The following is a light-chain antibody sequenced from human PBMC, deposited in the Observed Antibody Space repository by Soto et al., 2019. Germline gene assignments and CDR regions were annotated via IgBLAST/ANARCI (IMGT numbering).Light chain of an antibody. Sequence: DIQMTQSPSSLSASVGERVTITCRANQSISSYLNWYQLKPGKAPKLLIYAASTLQRGVPSRFSGGGSGTDFTLTIRSLQLGDFATYSCQQSYRPPYPFGQGTKVDIK. CDR2: AAS. J-gene: IGKJ2*01. CDR1: QSISSY. V-gene: IGKV1-39*01. CDR3: QQSYRPPYP.